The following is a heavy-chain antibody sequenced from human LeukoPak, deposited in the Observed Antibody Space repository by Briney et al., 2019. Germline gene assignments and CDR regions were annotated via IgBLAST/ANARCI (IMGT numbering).Heavy chain of an antibody. V-gene: IGHV1-69*05. J-gene: IGHJ6*03. CDR1: GYTFTSYG. Sequence: RASVKVSCKASGYTFTSYGISWVRQAPGQGLEWMGGIIPIFGTANYAQKFQGRVTITTDESTSTAYMELSSLRSEDTAVYYCARDIGPPYSGYDYRAYYMDVWGKGTTVTVSS. CDR3: ARDIGPPYSGYDYRAYYMDV. D-gene: IGHD5-12*01. CDR2: IIPIFGTA.